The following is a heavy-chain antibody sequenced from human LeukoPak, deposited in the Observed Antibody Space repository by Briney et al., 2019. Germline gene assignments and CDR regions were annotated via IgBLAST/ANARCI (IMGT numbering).Heavy chain of an antibody. CDR3: ARFPTYYDILTGWGTFDI. V-gene: IGHV4-38-2*02. D-gene: IGHD3-9*01. CDR2: IYHSGST. CDR1: GYSISSGYY. J-gene: IGHJ3*02. Sequence: SETLSLTCTVSGYSISSGYYWGWIRQPPGKGLEWIGSIYHSGSTYYNPSLKSRVTISVDTSKNQFSLKLSSVTAADTAVYYCARFPTYYDILTGWGTFDIWGQGTMVTVSS.